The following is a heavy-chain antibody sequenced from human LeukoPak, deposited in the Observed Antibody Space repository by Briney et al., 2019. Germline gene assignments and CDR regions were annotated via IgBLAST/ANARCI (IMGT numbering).Heavy chain of an antibody. J-gene: IGHJ4*02. V-gene: IGHV3-21*01. CDR1: GFTFRSYS. Sequence: PGGSLRLSCAASGFTFRSYSMNWVRQALGKGLEWVASISGSGSHIYDADSLKGRFTISRDNSNHSLYLQMNSLRVEDTAVYYCAKDSSGYFDYWGQGTLVTVSS. CDR2: ISGSGSHI. D-gene: IGHD3-22*01. CDR3: AKDSSGYFDY.